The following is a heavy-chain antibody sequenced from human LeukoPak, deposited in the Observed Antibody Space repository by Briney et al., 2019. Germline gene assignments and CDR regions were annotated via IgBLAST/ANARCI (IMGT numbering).Heavy chain of an antibody. Sequence: SETLSLTCAVYGGSFSGYYWSWIRQPPGKGLVWIGEINHSGSTNYNPSLKSRVTISVDTSKNQFSLKLSSVTAADTAVYYCAREPLYGSGSYYFDYWGQGTLVTVSS. J-gene: IGHJ4*02. D-gene: IGHD3-10*01. CDR1: GGSFSGYY. CDR2: INHSGST. CDR3: AREPLYGSGSYYFDY. V-gene: IGHV4-34*01.